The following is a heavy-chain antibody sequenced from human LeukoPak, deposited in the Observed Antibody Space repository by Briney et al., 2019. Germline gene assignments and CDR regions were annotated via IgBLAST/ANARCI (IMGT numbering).Heavy chain of an antibody. J-gene: IGHJ6*03. D-gene: IGHD3-3*01. Sequence: ASVNVSCKAYGYTFTSYDINWVRQATGQGLEWMGWMNPNSGNTDYAQKLQGRVTMTTDTSTSTGYMELRSLRSDDTAVYYCARRRYYDSTYYYYYMDVWGKGTTVTVSS. V-gene: IGHV1-8*02. CDR3: ARRRYYDSTYYYYYMDV. CDR1: GYTFTSYD. CDR2: MNPNSGNT.